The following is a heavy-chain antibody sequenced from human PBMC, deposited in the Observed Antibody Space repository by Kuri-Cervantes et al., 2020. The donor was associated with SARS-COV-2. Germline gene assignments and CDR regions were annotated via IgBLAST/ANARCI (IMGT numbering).Heavy chain of an antibody. D-gene: IGHD2-2*01. CDR2: ISSSTSTE. CDR3: AKDRVVVVPAAIAGYMDV. CDR1: AFTFSICS. V-gene: IGHV3-48*01. Sequence: GESLKISCAASAFTFSICSMNRVRQAPGKGLEWISYISSSTSTEFYAGSVKGRLTICRDNARNSLYLQMNSLRAEDTAVNNCAKDRVVVVPAAIAGYMDVWGKGTTVTVSS. J-gene: IGHJ6*03.